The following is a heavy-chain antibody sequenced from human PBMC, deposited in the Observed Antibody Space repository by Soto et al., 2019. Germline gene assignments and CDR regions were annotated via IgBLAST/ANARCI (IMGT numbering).Heavy chain of an antibody. J-gene: IGHJ4*02. V-gene: IGHV1-46*02. CDR2: IHPSGGGS. CDR1: GYTLNTYY. D-gene: IGHD2-21*02. CDR3: ARGGHIAVVTASFDY. Sequence: QVQLVQSGAEVKKPGASVKVSCKPSGYTLNTYYLHWVRQAPGQGLEWMGIIHPSGGGSTYAQKFLGRVTRTGDTSTSTVLMELSSMRSADTAVYYCARGGHIAVVTASFDYWGQGTLVTVSS.